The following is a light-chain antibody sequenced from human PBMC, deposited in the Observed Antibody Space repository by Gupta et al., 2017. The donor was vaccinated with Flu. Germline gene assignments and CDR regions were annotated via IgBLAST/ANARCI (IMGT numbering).Light chain of an antibody. CDR1: QTVGIN. V-gene: IGKV3-15*01. J-gene: IGKJ1*01. CDR3: QQHNIGRT. CDR2: GAS. Sequence: SPATLSVSPGESATLSCRASQTVGINLAWYQQKPGQFPRVIIYGASTRATGVPVRFSGRGSGXEFTLTXSSLQSEDFAVYYCQQHNIGRTFGXGTKVEIK.